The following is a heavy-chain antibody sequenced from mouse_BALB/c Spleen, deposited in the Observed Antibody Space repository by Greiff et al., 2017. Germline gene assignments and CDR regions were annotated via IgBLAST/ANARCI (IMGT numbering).Heavy chain of an antibody. V-gene: IGHV1-69*02. Sequence: QVQLQQPGAELVRPGASVKLSCKASGYTFTSYWINWVKQRPGQGLEWIGNIYPSDSYTNYNQKFKDKATLTVDKSSSTAYMQLSSPTSEDSAVYYCTRDDGRYYYAMDYWGQGTSVTVSS. D-gene: IGHD1-1*01. J-gene: IGHJ4*01. CDR2: IYPSDSYT. CDR3: TRDDGRYYYAMDY. CDR1: GYTFTSYW.